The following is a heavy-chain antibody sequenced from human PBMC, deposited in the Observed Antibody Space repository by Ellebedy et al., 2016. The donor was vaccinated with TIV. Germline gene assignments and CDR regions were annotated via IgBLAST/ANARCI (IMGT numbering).Heavy chain of an antibody. Sequence: GSLRLXXAVYGGSFSGYYWSWIRQPPGKGLEWIGEINHSGSTNYNPSLKSRVTISVDTSKNQFSLKLSSVTAADTAVYYCARGRYSSGRYDYWGQGTLVTVSS. V-gene: IGHV4-34*01. J-gene: IGHJ4*02. CDR2: INHSGST. D-gene: IGHD6-19*01. CDR1: GGSFSGYY. CDR3: ARGRYSSGRYDY.